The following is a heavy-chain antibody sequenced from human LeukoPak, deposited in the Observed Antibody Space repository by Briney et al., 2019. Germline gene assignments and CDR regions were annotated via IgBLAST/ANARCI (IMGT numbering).Heavy chain of an antibody. D-gene: IGHD2-15*01. CDR3: GRDALVGYFSYYYMDV. CDR1: GGSISSHY. Sequence: SETLSLTCTVSGGSISSHYWTWLRQSPVKGLEWIGDISNSGSTNYNPSLKSRVTISIDTSKNQFSLKLSSVTAADTAVYYCGRDALVGYFSYYYMDVWGKGTTVTVSS. J-gene: IGHJ6*03. CDR2: ISNSGST. V-gene: IGHV4-59*11.